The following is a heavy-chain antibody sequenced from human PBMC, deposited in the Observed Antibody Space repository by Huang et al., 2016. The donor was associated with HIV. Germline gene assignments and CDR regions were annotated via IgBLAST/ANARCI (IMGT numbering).Heavy chain of an antibody. V-gene: IGHV3-73*01. CDR1: WFTFRGSA. CDR2: IRSKDNSYAT. D-gene: IGHD3-22*01. Sequence: EVQLVESGGGLVQPGGSLKLSCAASWFTFRGSAMHWVRQASGKGLEWVGRIRSKDNSYATAYAASVKGRFTISRDDSKNTAYLQMNSLKTEDTAVYYCTRLTMIGDGDYWGQGTLVTVSS. CDR3: TRLTMIGDGDY. J-gene: IGHJ4*02.